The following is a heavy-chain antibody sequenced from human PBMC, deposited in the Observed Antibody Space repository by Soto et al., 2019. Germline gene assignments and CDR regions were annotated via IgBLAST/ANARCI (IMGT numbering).Heavy chain of an antibody. CDR2: ISYDGSNK. CDR3: ARDGRAFDI. CDR1: GFTFSSYA. Sequence: PGGSLRLSCAASGFTFSSYAMHWVRQAPSKGLEWVAVISYDGSNKYYADSVKGRFTISRDNSKNTLYLQMNSLRAEDTAVYYCARDGRAFDIWGQGTMVTVSS. J-gene: IGHJ3*02. V-gene: IGHV3-30-3*01.